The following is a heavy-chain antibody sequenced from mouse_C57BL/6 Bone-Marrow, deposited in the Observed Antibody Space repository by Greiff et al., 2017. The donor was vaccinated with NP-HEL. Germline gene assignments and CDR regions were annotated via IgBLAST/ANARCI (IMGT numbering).Heavy chain of an antibody. CDR2: IDPSDSYT. Sequence: QVQLQQPGAELVMPGASVKLSCKASGYTFTSYWMHWVKQRPGQGLEWIGEIDPSDSYTNYNQKFKGKSTLTVDKSSSTAYMQLSSLTSEDTAVYYCARGQRRLGYYFDYWGQGTTLTVSS. CDR1: GYTFTSYW. CDR3: ARGQRRLGYYFDY. D-gene: IGHD3-2*02. J-gene: IGHJ2*01. V-gene: IGHV1-69*01.